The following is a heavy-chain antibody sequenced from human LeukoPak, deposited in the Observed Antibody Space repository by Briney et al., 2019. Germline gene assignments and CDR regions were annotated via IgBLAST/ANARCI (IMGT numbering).Heavy chain of an antibody. CDR3: ARGGRSFITMIVVVTKGHYFDY. J-gene: IGHJ4*02. Sequence: SQTLSLTCTVSGGSISSGSYYWNWIRQPAGKGLEWIGRLYTSGSTNYNPHLKSRVTISVDTSKNQFSLKLSSVTAADTAVYYCARGGRSFITMIVVVTKGHYFDYWGQGTLVTVSS. CDR2: LYTSGST. D-gene: IGHD3-22*01. CDR1: GGSISSGSYY. V-gene: IGHV4-61*02.